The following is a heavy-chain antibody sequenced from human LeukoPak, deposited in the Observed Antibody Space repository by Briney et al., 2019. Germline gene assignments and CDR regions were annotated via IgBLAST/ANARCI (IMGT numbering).Heavy chain of an antibody. V-gene: IGHV4-59*01. Sequence: SETPSLTCTVSGGSISGSYWSWIRQPPGKGLEWIAYMYNSGSTNYNPSLKSRVTISIDTSKNQFSLKLSSLTAADTAIYYCARGIESYGDYGYWGQGILVTVSS. J-gene: IGHJ4*02. CDR1: GGSISGSY. D-gene: IGHD4-17*01. CDR2: MYNSGST. CDR3: ARGIESYGDYGY.